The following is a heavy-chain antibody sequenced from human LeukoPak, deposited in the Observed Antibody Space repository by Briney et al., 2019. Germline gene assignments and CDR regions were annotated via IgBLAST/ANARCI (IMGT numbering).Heavy chain of an antibody. CDR2: IKQDGSKK. V-gene: IGHV3-7*04. CDR1: GFTFSTYG. CDR3: TRVGYIDEGIDY. J-gene: IGHJ4*02. D-gene: IGHD5-24*01. Sequence: GGSLRLSCAASGFTFSTYGMNWVRQAPGKGLEWVANIKQDGSKKSYVDSVKGRFTISRDNAKNSLYLQMNSLRAEDTAIYYCTRVGYIDEGIDYWGQGTLITVSS.